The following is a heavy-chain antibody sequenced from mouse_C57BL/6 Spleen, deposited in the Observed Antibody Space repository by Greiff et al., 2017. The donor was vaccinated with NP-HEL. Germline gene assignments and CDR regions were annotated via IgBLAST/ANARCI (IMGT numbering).Heavy chain of an antibody. Sequence: QVQLQQPGAELVRPGSSVKLSCKASGYTFTSYWMDWVKQRPGQGLEWIGNIYPSDSETHYNQKFKDKATLTVAKSSSTAYMQLSSLTSEDSAVYYCARGGHYFDYWGQGTTLTVSS. CDR1: GYTFTSYW. CDR3: ARGGHYFDY. J-gene: IGHJ2*01. V-gene: IGHV1-61*01. CDR2: IYPSDSET.